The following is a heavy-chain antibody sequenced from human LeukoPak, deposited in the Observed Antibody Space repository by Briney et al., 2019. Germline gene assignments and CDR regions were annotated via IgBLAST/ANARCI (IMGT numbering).Heavy chain of an antibody. CDR3: ARANTIFGVVTRNYYYYYMDV. Sequence: PGGSLRLSCAASGFTFSSYAMNWVRQAPGKGLEWVSYISSSSSTIYYADSVKGRFTISRDNAKNSLYLQMNSLRAEDTAVYYCARANTIFGVVTRNYYYYYMDVWGKGTTVTVSS. J-gene: IGHJ6*03. D-gene: IGHD3-3*01. CDR1: GFTFSSYA. CDR2: ISSSSSTI. V-gene: IGHV3-48*01.